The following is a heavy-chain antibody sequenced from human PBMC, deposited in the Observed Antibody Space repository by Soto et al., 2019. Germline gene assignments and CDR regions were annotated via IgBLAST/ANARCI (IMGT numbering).Heavy chain of an antibody. CDR1: GGSLSGYY. D-gene: IGHD3-16*01. Sequence: QVQLQQWGAGLLKPSETLSLTCAVYGGSLSGYYWSWIRQPPGKGLEWIGEINRSGSTNYSPSLKSRVIRSVDASKHQSALKLSAVTAADSAVYYWARGPLGGGATWGQGTLVTVSS. CDR3: ARGPLGGGAT. J-gene: IGHJ5*02. V-gene: IGHV4-34*01. CDR2: INRSGST.